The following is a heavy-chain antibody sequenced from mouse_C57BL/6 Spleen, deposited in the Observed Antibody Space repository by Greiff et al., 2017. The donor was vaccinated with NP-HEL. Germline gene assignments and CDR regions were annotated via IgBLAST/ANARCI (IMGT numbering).Heavy chain of an antibody. CDR3: ARSITTVGFDY. J-gene: IGHJ2*01. Sequence: QVQLQQPGAELVKPGASVKLSCKASGYTFTSYWMQWVKQRPGQGLEWIGEIDPSDSYTNYNQKFKGKATLTVDTSSSTAYMQLSSLTSEDSAVYYCARSITTVGFDYWGQGTTLTVSS. CDR2: IDPSDSYT. D-gene: IGHD1-1*01. CDR1: GYTFTSYW. V-gene: IGHV1-50*01.